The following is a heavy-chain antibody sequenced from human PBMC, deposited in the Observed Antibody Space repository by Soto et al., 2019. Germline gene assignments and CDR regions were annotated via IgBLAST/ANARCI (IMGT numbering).Heavy chain of an antibody. CDR2: IYWDDDK. Sequence: SGPTLVNPTQTLTLTCTFSGFSLSTSGVGVGWIRQPPGKALEWLALIYWDDDKRYSPSLKSRLTITKDTSKIQVVLTMSNMDPVDTATYYCAHCQFHALLWFGELLSPSADNFDYWGQGTLVTVSS. J-gene: IGHJ4*02. CDR1: GFSLSTSGVG. CDR3: AHCQFHALLWFGELLSPSADNFDY. V-gene: IGHV2-5*02. D-gene: IGHD3-10*01.